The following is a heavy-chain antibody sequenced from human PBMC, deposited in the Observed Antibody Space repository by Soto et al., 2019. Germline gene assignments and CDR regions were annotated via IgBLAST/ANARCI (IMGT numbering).Heavy chain of an antibody. Sequence: PGGSLRLSCAASGFTFSSYGMHWVRQAPGKGLEWVAVIWYDGSNKYYADSVKGRFTISRDNSKNTLYLQMNSLRAEDTAVYYCARDYYDFWSGYYRSYYYGMDVWGQGTTVTVSS. CDR2: IWYDGSNK. J-gene: IGHJ6*02. D-gene: IGHD3-3*01. CDR1: GFTFSSYG. CDR3: ARDYYDFWSGYYRSYYYGMDV. V-gene: IGHV3-33*01.